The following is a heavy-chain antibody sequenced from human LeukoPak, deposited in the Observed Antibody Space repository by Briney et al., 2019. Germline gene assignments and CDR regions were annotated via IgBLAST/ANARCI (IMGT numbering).Heavy chain of an antibody. V-gene: IGHV1-69*05. J-gene: IGHJ4*02. D-gene: IGHD6-19*01. Sequence: SVKVSCKASGGTFSSYAISWVRQAPGQGPEWMGRIIPIFGTANYAQKFQGRVTITTDESTSTAYMELSSLRSEDTAVYYCARKTAVADFDYWGQGTLVTVSS. CDR3: ARKTAVADFDY. CDR2: IIPIFGTA. CDR1: GGTFSSYA.